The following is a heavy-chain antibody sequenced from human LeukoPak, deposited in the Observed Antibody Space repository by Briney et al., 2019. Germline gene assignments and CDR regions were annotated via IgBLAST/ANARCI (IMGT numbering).Heavy chain of an antibody. D-gene: IGHD3-10*01. V-gene: IGHV3-48*01. CDR3: AKSGGSGSYYNEGEAIDY. CDR2: ISSSSSIV. Sequence: PGGSLRLSCAASEFTFSSYNLNWVRQAPGKGLEWVSSISSSSSIVYYADSVKGRFTISRDNAKNSLYLQMNSLRAEDTAVYYCAKSGGSGSYYNEGEAIDYWGQGTLVTVSS. J-gene: IGHJ4*02. CDR1: EFTFSSYN.